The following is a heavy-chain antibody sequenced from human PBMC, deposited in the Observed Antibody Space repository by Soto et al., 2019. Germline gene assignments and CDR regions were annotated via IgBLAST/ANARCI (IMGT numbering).Heavy chain of an antibody. CDR1: GFSLSYSGVG. V-gene: IGHV2-5*02. CDR2: IYWDDDK. CDR3: AHGRWKGSGTLILDY. D-gene: IGHD2-15*01. Sequence: SGPTLVNPTETLTLTCTFSGFSLSYSGVGVGWIRQPPGKALEWLALIYWDDDKRYSPSLKSRLTITKDTSKNQVVLTVTNMDPVDTGKYYCAHGRWKGSGTLILDYWGQGALVTVSS. J-gene: IGHJ4*02.